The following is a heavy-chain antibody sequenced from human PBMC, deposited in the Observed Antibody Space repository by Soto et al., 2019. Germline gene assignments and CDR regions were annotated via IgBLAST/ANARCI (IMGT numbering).Heavy chain of an antibody. D-gene: IGHD6-6*01. V-gene: IGHV3-21*01. CDR2: ISSSSSYI. Sequence: EVQLVESGGGLVKPGGSLRLSCAASGFTFSSYSMNWVRQAPGKGLEWVSSISSSSSYIYYADSVKGRFTISRDNAKNSLYLQMNSLRAEDTAVYYCARDPHSSSSAYFDYWGQGTLVTVSS. CDR1: GFTFSSYS. J-gene: IGHJ4*02. CDR3: ARDPHSSSSAYFDY.